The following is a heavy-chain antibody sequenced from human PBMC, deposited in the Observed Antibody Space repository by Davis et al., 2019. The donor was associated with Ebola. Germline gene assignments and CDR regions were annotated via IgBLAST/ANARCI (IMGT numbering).Heavy chain of an antibody. J-gene: IGHJ4*02. D-gene: IGHD3-22*01. CDR1: GFSLSTSGVG. CDR2: IYWADDK. CDR3: AHSNAAYYYDSSGYYSKYYFDY. Sequence: SGPTLVKPTQTLTLTCTFSGFSLSTSGVGVGWIRQPPGKALEWLALIYWADDKRYSPSLKSRLTITKDTSKNQVVLTMTNMDPVDTATYYCAHSNAAYYYDSSGYYSKYYFDYWGQGTLVTVSS. V-gene: IGHV2-5*02.